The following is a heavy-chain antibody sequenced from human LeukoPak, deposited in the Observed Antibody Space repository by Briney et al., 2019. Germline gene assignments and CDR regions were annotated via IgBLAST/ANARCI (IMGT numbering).Heavy chain of an antibody. Sequence: GGSLRLSCAASGFAFSASGMTWVRQAPGKGLEWVAKIKDNGRGEYYVDSVKGRFTVSRDNAKNSVYFQMNSLRADDTAVYSCARDGGGGWDYWGQGTLVTVSS. CDR3: ARDGGGGWDY. V-gene: IGHV3-7*01. CDR1: GFAFSASG. D-gene: IGHD1-26*01. CDR2: IKDNGRGE. J-gene: IGHJ4*02.